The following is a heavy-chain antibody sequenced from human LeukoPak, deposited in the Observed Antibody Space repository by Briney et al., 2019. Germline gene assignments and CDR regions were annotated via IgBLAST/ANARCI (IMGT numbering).Heavy chain of an antibody. Sequence: GGSLRLSCAASGFMFSDYGMHWVRQAPGKGLEWVALIWDNGSNENYADSVRGRFTISRDNSKNTLYLQMNSLRAEDTAVYYCARSGGGNHFDYWGQGTLVTVSS. CDR1: GFMFSDYG. V-gene: IGHV3-33*01. CDR3: ARSGGGNHFDY. J-gene: IGHJ4*02. D-gene: IGHD4-23*01. CDR2: IWDNGSNE.